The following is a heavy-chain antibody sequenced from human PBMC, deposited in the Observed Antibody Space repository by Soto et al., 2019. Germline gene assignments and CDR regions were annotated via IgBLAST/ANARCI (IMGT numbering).Heavy chain of an antibody. CDR1: GYFITSGYH. J-gene: IGHJ4*02. Sequence: KPXETLSLTCAVSGYFITSGYHWCWIRQPPGKGLEWIGSIYHSGSTYYNPSLKSRITMSVDTSKNQFSLRLSSVTAADTAVYYCARITGEAYCTGSSCNTNDIWGKGTMVTVS. CDR2: IYHSGST. V-gene: IGHV4-38-2*01. CDR3: ARITGEAYCTGSSCNTNDI. D-gene: IGHD2-15*01.